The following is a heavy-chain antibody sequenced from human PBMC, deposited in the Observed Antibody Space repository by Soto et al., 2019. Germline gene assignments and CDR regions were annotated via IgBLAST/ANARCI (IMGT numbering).Heavy chain of an antibody. CDR1: GYTFTGYY. CDR3: ARGFYDLRYYYGMDV. Sequence: ASVKVSCKDSGYTFTGYYMHWVRQAPGQGLEWMGWINPNSGGTNYAQKFQGWVTMTRDTSISTAYMELSRLRSDDTAVYYCARGFYDLRYYYGMDVWGQGTTVTVSS. D-gene: IGHD3-22*01. J-gene: IGHJ6*02. CDR2: INPNSGGT. V-gene: IGHV1-2*04.